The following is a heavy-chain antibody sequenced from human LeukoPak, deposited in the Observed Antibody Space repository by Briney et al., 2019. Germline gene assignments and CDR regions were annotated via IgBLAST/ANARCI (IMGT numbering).Heavy chain of an antibody. CDR3: ARCIAARPGGVGNYHYYYMDV. Sequence: ASVKVSCKASGGAFSSYAINWVRQAPGQGLEWMGGIIPIFGTANYAQKFQGRVTIIADKSTSTAYMELSSLRSEDTAVYYCARCIAARPGGVGNYHYYYMDVWGKGTTVTVSS. J-gene: IGHJ6*03. CDR2: IIPIFGTA. D-gene: IGHD6-6*01. V-gene: IGHV1-69*06. CDR1: GGAFSSYA.